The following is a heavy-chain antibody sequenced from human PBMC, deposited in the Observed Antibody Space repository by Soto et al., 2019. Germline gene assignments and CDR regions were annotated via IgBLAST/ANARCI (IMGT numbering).Heavy chain of an antibody. CDR3: ASRYSGGFDY. CDR1: GGSISSGGYY. CDR2: IYPSGST. V-gene: IGHV4-31*03. Sequence: QVQLQESGPGLVKPSQTLSLTCTVSGGSISSGGYYWSWIRQHPGKGLEWIGYIYPSGSTYYNPSLXSXVXIXXASSRSQSSLKLSAVTAAATAVYYCASRYSGGFDYWGQASLVSVSS. D-gene: IGHD6-19*01. J-gene: IGHJ4*02.